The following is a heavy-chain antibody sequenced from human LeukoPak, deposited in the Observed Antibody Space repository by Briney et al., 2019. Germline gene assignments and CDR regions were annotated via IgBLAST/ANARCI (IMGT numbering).Heavy chain of an antibody. V-gene: IGHV4-59*11. CDR3: AREAPSRYYFDY. CDR2: IYYSRST. CDR1: GGSISSHY. J-gene: IGHJ4*02. Sequence: SETLSLTCTVSGGSISSHYWSWIRQPPGKGLEWIGYIYYSRSTNYNPSLKSRVTISVDTSKNQFSLKLSSVTAADTAVYYCAREAPSRYYFDYWGQGTLVTVSS.